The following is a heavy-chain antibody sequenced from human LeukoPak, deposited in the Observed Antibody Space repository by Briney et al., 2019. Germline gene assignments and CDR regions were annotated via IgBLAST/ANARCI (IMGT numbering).Heavy chain of an antibody. CDR3: ARPLSGDWYFDL. D-gene: IGHD1-26*01. CDR1: GYSISSGYY. J-gene: IGHJ2*01. V-gene: IGHV4-38-2*02. CDR2: IHHSGST. Sequence: SETPSLXCTVSGYSISSGYYWGWIRQPPGQGLEWIGSIHHSGSTYSNPSLKSRVTISVDTSKNQLSLKLSSVTAADTAVYYCARPLSGDWYFDLWGRGTLVTVSS.